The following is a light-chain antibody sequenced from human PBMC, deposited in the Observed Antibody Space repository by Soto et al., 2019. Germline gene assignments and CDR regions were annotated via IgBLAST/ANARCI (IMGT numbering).Light chain of an antibody. CDR2: AAS. J-gene: IGKJ4*01. V-gene: IGKV1-9*01. CDR1: QDIRNY. Sequence: DIQLTQSPSFLSASVGDRVTITCRASQDIRNYLVWYQQRPGKGPKLLIYAASTLQSGVPSRFRGSASGTDFTLTISSLQPEDVATYYCQQLNTYPLTFGGGTKVEIK. CDR3: QQLNTYPLT.